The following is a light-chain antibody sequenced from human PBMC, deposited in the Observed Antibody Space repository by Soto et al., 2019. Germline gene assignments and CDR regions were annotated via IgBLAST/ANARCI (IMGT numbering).Light chain of an antibody. Sequence: DIVMTQSLATLSVSQGESATLSCRASQSVSSNLAWYQQKPGQAPRLLIYGASTRATGIPARFSGSGSGTEFTLTISSLQSEDFTVYSCLQYHNLWAFGQGTKVDI. V-gene: IGKV3-15*01. J-gene: IGKJ1*01. CDR1: QSVSSN. CDR2: GAS. CDR3: LQYHNLWA.